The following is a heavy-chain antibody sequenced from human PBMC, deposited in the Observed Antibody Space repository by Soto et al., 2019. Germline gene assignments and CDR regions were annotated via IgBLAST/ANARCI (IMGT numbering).Heavy chain of an antibody. CDR3: ARPGTYYYDSSGYYGDAFDI. V-gene: IGHV1-69*01. J-gene: IGHJ3*02. CDR2: IIPIFGTA. Sequence: QVQLVQSGAEVKKPGSSVKVSCKASGGTFSSYAISWVRQAPGQGLEWMGGIIPIFGTANYAQKFQGRVTITAVESTSTAYMELSSLRSEDTAVYYCARPGTYYYDSSGYYGDAFDIWGQGTMVTVSS. D-gene: IGHD3-22*01. CDR1: GGTFSSYA.